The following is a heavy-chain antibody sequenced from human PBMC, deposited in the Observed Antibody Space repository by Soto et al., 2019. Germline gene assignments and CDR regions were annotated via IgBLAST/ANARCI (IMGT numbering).Heavy chain of an antibody. V-gene: IGHV3-74*01. J-gene: IGHJ3*01. CDR3: ARGDRGAFDL. D-gene: IGHD1-26*01. CDR1: GFTFSYYW. Sequence: EVQLVESGGGLVRPGGSLRLSCAASGFTFSYYWMHWVRQAPGKGLVWVSRIHSDGSSTTYADFVEGRFIISRDSARNAVDLQMKSVRVEDTAVYYCARGDRGAFDLWGQGTVVTVSS. CDR2: IHSDGSST.